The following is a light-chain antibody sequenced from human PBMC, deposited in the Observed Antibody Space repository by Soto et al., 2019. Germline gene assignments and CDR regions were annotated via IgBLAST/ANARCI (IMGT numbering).Light chain of an antibody. J-gene: IGKJ2*01. V-gene: IGKV3D-15*01. CDR1: QSVGSN. Sequence: EIVMTQSPDTQSVSPGERATPSCRASQSVGSNLAWYQQKPGQAPRLLIYGASTRATGIPARFSGSGSGTDFTLTISRLEPEDFAIYYCQQYGGVPYTFGQGTKVDIK. CDR2: GAS. CDR3: QQYGGVPYT.